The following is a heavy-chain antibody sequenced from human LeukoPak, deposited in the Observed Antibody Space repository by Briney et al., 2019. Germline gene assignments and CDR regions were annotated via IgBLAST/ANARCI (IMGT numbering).Heavy chain of an antibody. CDR3: TTGIDDEGGY. V-gene: IGHV3-15*07. CDR2: IKTNAEGGTL. Sequence: PGGSLRLSCAASGFTYSNVWMNWVRQAPGTGLEWVGRIKTNAEGGTLDYTAPVKGRFTISRDDSKNTLYLQMESLEVEDTGMYYCTTGIDDEGGYWGQGTLVTVSS. D-gene: IGHD3-3*02. CDR1: GFTYSNVW. J-gene: IGHJ4*02.